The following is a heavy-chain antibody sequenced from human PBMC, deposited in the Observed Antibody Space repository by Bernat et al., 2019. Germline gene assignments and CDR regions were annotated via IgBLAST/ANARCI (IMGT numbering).Heavy chain of an antibody. V-gene: IGHV4-34*01. CDR1: GGSFSGYY. CDR3: ARVWVDCSGGSCYLSLFDY. J-gene: IGHJ4*02. D-gene: IGHD2-15*01. Sequence: QVQLQQWGAGLLKPSETLSLTCAVYGGSFSGYYWSWIRQPPGKGLEWIGEINHSGSTNYNPSLKSRVTISVDTSKNQFSLKLSSVTAADTAVYYCARVWVDCSGGSCYLSLFDYWGQGTLVTVSS. CDR2: INHSGST.